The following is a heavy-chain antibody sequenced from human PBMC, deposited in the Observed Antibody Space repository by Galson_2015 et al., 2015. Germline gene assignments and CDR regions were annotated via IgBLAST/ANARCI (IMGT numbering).Heavy chain of an antibody. Sequence: SLRLSCAASGFTFSSYGMHWVRQAPGKGLEWVAVIWYDGSNKYYADSVKGRFTISRDNSKNTLYLQMNSLRAEDTAVYYCARELWGYSSSWTQDFDYWGQGTLVTVSS. V-gene: IGHV3-33*01. CDR3: ARELWGYSSSWTQDFDY. J-gene: IGHJ4*02. CDR1: GFTFSSYG. CDR2: IWYDGSNK. D-gene: IGHD6-13*01.